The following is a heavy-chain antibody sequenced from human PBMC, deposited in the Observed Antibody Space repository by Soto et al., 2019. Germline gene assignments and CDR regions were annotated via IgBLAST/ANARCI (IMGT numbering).Heavy chain of an antibody. Sequence: ASVKVSCKASGYTLTGYYMRWVRQAPGQGLEWMGWINPNSGGTNYAQKFQGWVTMTRDTSISTAYMELSRLRSDDTAVYYCARSPITWSKYGMDVWGQGTTVTVSS. J-gene: IGHJ6*02. V-gene: IGHV1-2*04. CDR2: INPNSGGT. CDR1: GYTLTGYY. D-gene: IGHD3-16*01. CDR3: ARSPITWSKYGMDV.